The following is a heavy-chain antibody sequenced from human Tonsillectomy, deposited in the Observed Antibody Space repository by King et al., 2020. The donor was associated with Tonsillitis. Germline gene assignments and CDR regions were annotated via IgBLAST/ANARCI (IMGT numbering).Heavy chain of an antibody. D-gene: IGHD5-24*01. CDR3: ARDGLGRWLQPDY. CDR1: GITFRSYA. V-gene: IGHV3-30*04. CDR2: ISYDGNDK. Sequence: VQLVESGGGVVQPGRSLRLSCAASGITFRSYAMHWVRQAPGKGLEWVAVISYDGNDKYYADSVKGRFTISRDNSKNTLYLQMNSLRAEDTAVYYCARDGLGRWLQPDYWGQETLVTVSS. J-gene: IGHJ4*02.